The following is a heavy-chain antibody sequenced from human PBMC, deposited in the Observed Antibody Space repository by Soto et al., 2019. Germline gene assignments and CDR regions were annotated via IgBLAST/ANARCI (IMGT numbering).Heavy chain of an antibody. D-gene: IGHD6-19*01. CDR2: INPNSGGT. V-gene: IGHV1-2*02. CDR1: GYTFTGYY. Sequence: VASVKVSCKASGYTFTGYYMHWVRQAPGQGLEWMGWINPNSGGTNYAQKFQGRVTMTRDTSISTAYMELSRLRSDDTAVYYCARDLRTAVAGIGASGARDSDYWGQGTLVTVSS. CDR3: ARDLRTAVAGIGASGARDSDY. J-gene: IGHJ4*02.